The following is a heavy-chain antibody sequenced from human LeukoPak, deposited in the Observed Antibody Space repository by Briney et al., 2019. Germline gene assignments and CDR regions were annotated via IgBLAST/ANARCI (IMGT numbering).Heavy chain of an antibody. Sequence: KASETLSLTCTVSGGSVSSYYWSWIRRPPGRGLEWIAYLSHSGSSDSNPSLTSRVTPLVDTSKNQFSLKLTSVTAADTAVYYCARARYANAWYAFDIWGHGTMVTVSS. V-gene: IGHV4-59*02. CDR2: LSHSGSS. CDR3: ARARYANAWYAFDI. CDR1: GGSVSSYY. D-gene: IGHD2-2*01. J-gene: IGHJ3*02.